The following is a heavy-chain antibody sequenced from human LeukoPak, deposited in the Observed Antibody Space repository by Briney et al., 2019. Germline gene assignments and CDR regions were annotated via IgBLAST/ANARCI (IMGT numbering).Heavy chain of an antibody. D-gene: IGHD5-12*01. CDR3: AKEYHGYDFDY. Sequence: GGSLRLSCSASGFTFSTYGIHWIRQAPGKGLEWVAVISNDGYITYYADSVKGRFTISRDNSKNALNLQMNSLRGEDTAVYYCAKEYHGYDFDYWGQGTLVTVST. CDR2: ISNDGYIT. J-gene: IGHJ4*02. V-gene: IGHV3-30*18. CDR1: GFTFSTYG.